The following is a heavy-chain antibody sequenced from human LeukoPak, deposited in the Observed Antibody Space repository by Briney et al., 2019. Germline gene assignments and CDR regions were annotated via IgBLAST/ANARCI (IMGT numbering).Heavy chain of an antibody. CDR3: VKARIKMVRGVITLIYYGMDV. Sequence: GGSLRLSCTASGFTFGDYAMHWVRQAPGKGLEYVSAISSNGGSTYYADSVKGRFTISRDNSKNTLYLQMSSLRAEDTAVYYCVKARIKMVRGVITLIYYGMDVWGKGTTVTVSS. D-gene: IGHD3-10*01. CDR2: ISSNGGST. V-gene: IGHV3-64D*06. J-gene: IGHJ6*04. CDR1: GFTFGDYA.